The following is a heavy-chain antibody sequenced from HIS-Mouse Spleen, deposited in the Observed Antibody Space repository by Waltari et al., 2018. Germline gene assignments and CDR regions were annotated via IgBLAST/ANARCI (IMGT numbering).Heavy chain of an antibody. J-gene: IGHJ5*02. CDR3: ARSPYYDFWSGYSDNWFDP. Sequence: QVQLQESGPGLVKPSQTLSLTCTVSGVSISSGGYYWSCTRQHPGQGLEWIGYIYYSGSTYYNPSLKSRVTISVDTSKNQFSLKLSSVTAADTAVYYCARSPYYDFWSGYSDNWFDPWGQGTLVTVSS. D-gene: IGHD3-3*01. V-gene: IGHV4-31*03. CDR1: GVSISSGGYY. CDR2: IYYSGST.